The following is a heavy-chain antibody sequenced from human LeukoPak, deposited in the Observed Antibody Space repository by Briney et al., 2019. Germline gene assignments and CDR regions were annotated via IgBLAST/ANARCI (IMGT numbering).Heavy chain of an antibody. Sequence: SETLSLTCTVSGGSISSYYWSWIRQPAGKGLEWIGRIYTSGSTNYNPSLKSRVTISVDTSKNQFSLKLSSVTAADTAVYYCAREGDAGAWLDYWGQGTLVTVSS. CDR2: IYTSGST. CDR1: GGSISSYY. J-gene: IGHJ4*02. D-gene: IGHD1-26*01. CDR3: AREGDAGAWLDY. V-gene: IGHV4-4*07.